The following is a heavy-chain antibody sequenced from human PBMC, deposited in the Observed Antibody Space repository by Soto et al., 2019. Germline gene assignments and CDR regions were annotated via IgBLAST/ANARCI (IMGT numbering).Heavy chain of an antibody. J-gene: IGHJ6*03. V-gene: IGHV3-30*03. CDR2: ISYDGNDK. Sequence: QVQLVESGGGVVRPGRSLRLSCVASEFSFSAYGMHWVRLAPGKGLQWVAVISYDGNDKYYADSVKGRFTISRDDSKNTLYLKMNSLRREDTASYYCARRKTVTTGHYYYYIDVWGKGTTVTVSS. CDR1: EFSFSAYG. CDR3: ARRKTVTTGHYYYYIDV. D-gene: IGHD4-17*01.